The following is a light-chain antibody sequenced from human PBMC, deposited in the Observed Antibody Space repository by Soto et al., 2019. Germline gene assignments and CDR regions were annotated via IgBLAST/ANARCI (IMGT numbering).Light chain of an antibody. CDR3: QQSYNTPQT. V-gene: IGKV1-39*01. Sequence: DIQMTQSPSSLSAPVGDRVTITCRASQTITNYLNWYQQQSGKAPKLLIYATDTLQSGVPSRFSGSGSGTDYTLTTSSLQPEDFATYYCQQSYNTPQTFGQGTKVDIK. CDR2: ATD. CDR1: QTITNY. J-gene: IGKJ1*01.